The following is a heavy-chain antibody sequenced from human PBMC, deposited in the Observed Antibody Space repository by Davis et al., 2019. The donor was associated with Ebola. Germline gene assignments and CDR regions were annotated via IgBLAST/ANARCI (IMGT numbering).Heavy chain of an antibody. CDR2: ISSNGGST. CDR3: ARDQYAAGMYYYGMDV. D-gene: IGHD6-19*01. CDR1: GFTFSSYA. Sequence: PGGSLRLSCAASGFTFSSYAMHWVRQAPGKGLEYVSAISSNGGSTYYANSVKGRFTISRDNAKNTLYLQMNSLRAEDTAVYYCARDQYAAGMYYYGMDVWGQGTTVTVSS. V-gene: IGHV3-64*01. J-gene: IGHJ6*02.